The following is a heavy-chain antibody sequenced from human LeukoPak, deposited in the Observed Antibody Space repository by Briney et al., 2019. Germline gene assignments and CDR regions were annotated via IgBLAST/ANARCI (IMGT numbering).Heavy chain of an antibody. Sequence: SETLSLTCAVYGGSFSGYYWSWIRQPPGKGLEWIGEINHSGSTNYNPSLKSRVTISVDTSKNQFSLKLSSVTAADTAVYYCARGVPPYYYGSGSFKGSYYYGMGVWGQGTTVTVSS. J-gene: IGHJ6*02. CDR3: ARGVPPYYYGSGSFKGSYYYGMGV. V-gene: IGHV4-34*01. D-gene: IGHD3-10*01. CDR2: INHSGST. CDR1: GGSFSGYY.